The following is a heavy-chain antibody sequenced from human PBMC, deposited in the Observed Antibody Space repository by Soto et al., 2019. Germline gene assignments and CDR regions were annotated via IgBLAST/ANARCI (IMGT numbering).Heavy chain of an antibody. CDR1: GFTFSSYA. Sequence: GGSLRLSCAASGFTFSSYAMSWVRQAPGKGLEWVSAISGSGGSTYYADPVKGRFTISRDNSKNTLYLQMNSLRAEDTAVYYCEKDEGPNRGPNWFDPWGQGTLVTVSS. V-gene: IGHV3-23*01. D-gene: IGHD2-8*01. CDR3: EKDEGPNRGPNWFDP. CDR2: ISGSGGST. J-gene: IGHJ5*02.